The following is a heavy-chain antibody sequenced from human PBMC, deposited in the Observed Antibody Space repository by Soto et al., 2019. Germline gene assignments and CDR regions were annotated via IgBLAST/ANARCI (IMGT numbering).Heavy chain of an antibody. D-gene: IGHD3-16*01. Sequence: SETLSLTCTVSGGSISSYYWSWIRQPPGKGLEWIGYIYYSGSTNYNPSLKSRVTISVDTSKNQFSLKLSSVTAADTAVYYCARDPNWGFDYWGQGTLVTVSS. V-gene: IGHV4-59*01. CDR1: GGSISSYY. J-gene: IGHJ4*02. CDR3: ARDPNWGFDY. CDR2: IYYSGST.